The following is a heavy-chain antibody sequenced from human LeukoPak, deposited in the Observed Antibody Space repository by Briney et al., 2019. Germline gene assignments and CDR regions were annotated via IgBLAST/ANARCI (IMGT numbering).Heavy chain of an antibody. J-gene: IGHJ4*02. CDR3: AARPPFNY. CDR2: IYSGGGT. CDR1: RFTVSSND. Sequence: GGSLRLSCAASRFTVSSNDMSWVRQAPGKGLEWVSLIYSGGGTHYADSVEGRFTISRDNSKNTVYLQMNSLRVEGTAVYYCAARPPFNYWGQGILVTVSS. V-gene: IGHV3-66*01.